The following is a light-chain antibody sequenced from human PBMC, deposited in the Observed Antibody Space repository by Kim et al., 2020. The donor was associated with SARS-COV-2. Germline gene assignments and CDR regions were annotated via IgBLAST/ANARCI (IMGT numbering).Light chain of an antibody. Sequence: PGGRAPPSCRASQSVSSSYLAWYQQKPGQAPRLLIYGASSRATGIPDRFSGSGSGTDFTLTISRLEPEDFAVYYCQQYGSSPPWTFGQGTKVDIK. CDR2: GAS. CDR3: QQYGSSPPWT. V-gene: IGKV3-20*01. J-gene: IGKJ1*01. CDR1: QSVSSSY.